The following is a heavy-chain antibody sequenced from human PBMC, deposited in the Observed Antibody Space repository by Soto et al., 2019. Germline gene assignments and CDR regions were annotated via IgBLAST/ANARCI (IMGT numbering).Heavy chain of an antibody. CDR3: AKSDTVTTDLFGY. CDR1: GFTFSSYA. J-gene: IGHJ4*02. V-gene: IGHV3-23*01. Sequence: HPGGSLRLSCAASGFTFSSYAMSWVRQAPGKGLEWVSVISGIGGSTYYADSVKGRFTISRDNSKNTLYLQMNSLRAEDTAVYYCAKSDTVTTDLFGYWGQGTLVTVSS. CDR2: ISGIGGST. D-gene: IGHD4-17*01.